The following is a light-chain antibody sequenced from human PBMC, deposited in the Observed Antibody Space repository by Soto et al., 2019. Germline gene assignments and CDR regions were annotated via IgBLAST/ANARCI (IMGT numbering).Light chain of an antibody. Sequence: DTVMTQSPATLSVSPGETATLSCRASESVGSHLAWYQQKPDQAPRLLIYGVSTRATGIPARFRGSGSETEFTLTISSLQSEDFAVYYCQQYDNWPPWTFGQGTKVEI. CDR1: ESVGSH. V-gene: IGKV3-15*01. CDR3: QQYDNWPPWT. CDR2: GVS. J-gene: IGKJ1*01.